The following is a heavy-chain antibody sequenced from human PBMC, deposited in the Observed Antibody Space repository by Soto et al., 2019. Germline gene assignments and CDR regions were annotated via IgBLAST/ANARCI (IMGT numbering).Heavy chain of an antibody. CDR1: GVSISSSY. V-gene: IGHV4-59*01. D-gene: IGHD2-8*02. CDR2: IYYTGTT. J-gene: IGHJ4*02. CDR3: ARGGNRYSNTASGAGGFDF. Sequence: SETLSLTCTVSGVSISSSYWSWIRQSPGTGLEWIGYIYYTGTTNYNPSLKRRVTISLDTAKNQFSLNVNSLTTADTAVYFCARGGNRYSNTASGAGGFDFWGQGTLVTVSS.